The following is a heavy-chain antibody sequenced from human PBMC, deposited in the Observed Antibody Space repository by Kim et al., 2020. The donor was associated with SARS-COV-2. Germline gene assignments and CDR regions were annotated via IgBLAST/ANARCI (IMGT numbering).Heavy chain of an antibody. CDR1: GFSFSSYK. V-gene: IGHV3-21*01. CDR3: TTQLFSVAENY. Sequence: GESLRLSCAASGFSFSSYKMNWVRQAPGKGLEWVSVISSNSASIYYADSVKGRFTISRDNTKNSLYLQMNSLRVEDTAVYYCTTQLFSVAENYWGQGTLLTVSS. J-gene: IGHJ4*02. CDR2: ISSNSASI. D-gene: IGHD6-19*01.